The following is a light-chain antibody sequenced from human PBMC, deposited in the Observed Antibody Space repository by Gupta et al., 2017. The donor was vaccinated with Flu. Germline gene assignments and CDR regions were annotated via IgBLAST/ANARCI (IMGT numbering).Light chain of an antibody. Sequence: DIQMTQSPSSLSASVGDRVTITCQANQDISNYLNWYQQKPGKASKLLIYDASTWATGVSSRFSGSGYGTDFTFTISSRQQEDIASYYCQQDENLPSITFGQGTQLEIK. CDR2: DAS. V-gene: IGKV1-33*01. CDR3: QQDENLPSIT. CDR1: QDISNY. J-gene: IGKJ5*01.